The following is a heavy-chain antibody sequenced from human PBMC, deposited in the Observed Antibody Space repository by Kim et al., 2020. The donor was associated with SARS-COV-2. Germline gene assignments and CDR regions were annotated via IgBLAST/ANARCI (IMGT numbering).Heavy chain of an antibody. Sequence: GGSLRLSCAASGFTFDDYGMSWVRQAPGKGLEWVSGINRNSDSTGYADSVKGRFTISRDNAKNSLFLQMNSPRAEDTALYHCVRGYAGGPFDPWGQGTLVTVSS. V-gene: IGHV3-20*01. CDR3: VRGYAGGPFDP. J-gene: IGHJ5*02. D-gene: IGHD3-16*01. CDR1: GFTFDDYG. CDR2: INRNSDST.